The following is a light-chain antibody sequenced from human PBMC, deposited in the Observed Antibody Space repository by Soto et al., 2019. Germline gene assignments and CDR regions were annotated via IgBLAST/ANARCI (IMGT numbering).Light chain of an antibody. CDR2: GAS. Sequence: EIVLTQSPGTLSLSQGERATLSCRASQSVSSSYLAWYQQKPGQAPRLLIYGASSRATGIPDRFSGSGAGTDFTLTISRLVPEDFAVYYCQQYGSSPPWTCGQGTKVEIK. CDR1: QSVSSSY. V-gene: IGKV3-20*01. CDR3: QQYGSSPPWT. J-gene: IGKJ1*01.